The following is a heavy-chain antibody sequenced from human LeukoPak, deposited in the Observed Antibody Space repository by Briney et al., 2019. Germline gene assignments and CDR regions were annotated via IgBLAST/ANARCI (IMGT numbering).Heavy chain of an antibody. Sequence: SETLSLTCAVYGGSFSGYYWSWIRQPPGKGLEWIGEINHSGSTNYNPSLKSRVTISVNTSKSQFSLKLSSVTAADTAVYFCARENTWFDPWGQGTLVTVSS. CDR1: GGSFSGYY. CDR3: ARENTWFDP. D-gene: IGHD2/OR15-2a*01. V-gene: IGHV4-34*01. CDR2: INHSGST. J-gene: IGHJ5*02.